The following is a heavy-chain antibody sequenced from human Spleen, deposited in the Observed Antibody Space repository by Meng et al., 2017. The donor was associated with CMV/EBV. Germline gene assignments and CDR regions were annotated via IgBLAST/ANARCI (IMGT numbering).Heavy chain of an antibody. CDR1: FSDHY. CDR2: TRNKADSYTT. D-gene: IGHD2-2*02. J-gene: IGHJ4*02. Sequence: FSDHYMDWVLQAPGKGLEWVGRTRNKADSYTTDYAASVKGRFTISRDDSKNSLYLQMNSLKTEDTAVYYCARDRYCSSSNCYTGFDYWGQGTLVTVSS. CDR3: ARDRYCSSSNCYTGFDY. V-gene: IGHV3-72*01.